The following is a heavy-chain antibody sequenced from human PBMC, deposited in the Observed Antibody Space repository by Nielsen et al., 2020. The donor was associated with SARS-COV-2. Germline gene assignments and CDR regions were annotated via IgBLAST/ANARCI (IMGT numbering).Heavy chain of an antibody. Sequence: SVKVSCKASGGTFSNYDFTWVRQAPGQGLEWMGGIIPTLGAANSAQKFQGRVTIAADASTTTAYMELSSLRSEDTAIYYCASDGNTDGWNVTVYWGQGTVVTVSS. J-gene: IGHJ4*02. D-gene: IGHD1-1*01. CDR1: GGTFSNYD. CDR2: IIPTLGAA. CDR3: ASDGNTDGWNVTVY. V-gene: IGHV1-69*13.